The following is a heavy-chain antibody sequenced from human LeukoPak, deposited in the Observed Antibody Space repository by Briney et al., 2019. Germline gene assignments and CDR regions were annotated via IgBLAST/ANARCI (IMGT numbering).Heavy chain of an antibody. CDR3: ARIAAAGRGYFQH. CDR2: INPNSGGT. D-gene: IGHD6-13*01. V-gene: IGHV1-2*02. CDR1: KYTFTDYY. Sequence: ASVKVSCKASKYTFTDYYMHWVRQAPGQGLEWMGWINPNSGGTNYAQKFQGRVTMTRDTSISTAYMELSRLRSDDTAVYYCARIAAAGRGYFQHWGQGTLVTVSS. J-gene: IGHJ1*01.